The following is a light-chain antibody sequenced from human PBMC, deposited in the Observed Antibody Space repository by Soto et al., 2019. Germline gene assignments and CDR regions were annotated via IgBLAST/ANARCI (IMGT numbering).Light chain of an antibody. Sequence: EVVLTQSPATLSLSPGERAALSCRASQRLSTSLSWYQQKPGHPPRLLIYDAFNRATGIPARFSGSGSGTDFTLTISGLEAEDFAVYYCQQRAYWPVTFGQGTRLDIK. CDR3: QQRAYWPVT. V-gene: IGKV3-11*01. J-gene: IGKJ5*01. CDR2: DAF. CDR1: QRLSTS.